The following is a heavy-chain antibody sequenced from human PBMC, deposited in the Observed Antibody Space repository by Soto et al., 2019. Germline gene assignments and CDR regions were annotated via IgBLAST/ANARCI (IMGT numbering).Heavy chain of an antibody. D-gene: IGHD1-26*01. CDR3: ALYSGSYSLDY. CDR2: ISSSGSTI. V-gene: IGHV3-48*03. J-gene: IGHJ4*02. CDR1: GFTFSSYE. Sequence: LRLSCAASGFTFSSYEMNWVRQAPGKGLEWVSYISSSGSTIYYADSVKGRFTISRDNAKNSLYLQMNSLRAEDTAVYYCALYSGSYSLDYWGQGTLVTVS.